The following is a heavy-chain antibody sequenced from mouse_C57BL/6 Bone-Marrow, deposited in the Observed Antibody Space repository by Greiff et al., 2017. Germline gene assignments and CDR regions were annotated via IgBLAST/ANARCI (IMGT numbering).Heavy chain of an antibody. D-gene: IGHD1-1*01. V-gene: IGHV1-50*01. CDR3: ARMDYGSSLYAMDY. J-gene: IGHJ4*01. CDR1: GYTFTSYW. CDR2: IDPSDSYT. Sequence: VQLQQPGAELVKPGASVKLSCKASGYTFTSYWMQWVKQRPGQGLEWIGEIDPSDSYTNYNQKFKGKATLTVDTSSSTAYMQLSSLTSEDSAVYYCARMDYGSSLYAMDYWGQGTSVTVSS.